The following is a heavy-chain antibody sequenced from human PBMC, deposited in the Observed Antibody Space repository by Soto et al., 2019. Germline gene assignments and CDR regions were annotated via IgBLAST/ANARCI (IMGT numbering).Heavy chain of an antibody. CDR3: ARRSQLAAVRGIDY. V-gene: IGHV4-39*01. Sequence: QLLESGPGLVKPSETLSLTCTVSGGSISSSGYYWGWIRQPPGKGLEWIGTIYYSGSTYYSPSLKSRVTISVDTSKNQFSLKLSSVTAADTAVYHCARRSQLAAVRGIDYWGQGTLVTVSS. J-gene: IGHJ4*02. CDR2: IYYSGST. CDR1: GGSISSSGYY. D-gene: IGHD3-10*02.